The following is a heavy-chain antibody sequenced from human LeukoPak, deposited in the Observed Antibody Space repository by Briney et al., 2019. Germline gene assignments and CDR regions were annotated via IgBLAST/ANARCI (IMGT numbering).Heavy chain of an antibody. V-gene: IGHV4-4*02. CDR1: GGSISSSNW. Sequence: PSGTLSLTCAVSGGSISSSNWWSWVRPPPGKGLEWIGEIYHSGSTNYNPSLKSRVTISVDKSKNQFSLKLSSVTAADTAVYYCARVLRSSTYYFDYWGQGTLVTVSS. CDR3: ARVLRSSTYYFDY. D-gene: IGHD2-2*01. J-gene: IGHJ4*02. CDR2: IYHSGST.